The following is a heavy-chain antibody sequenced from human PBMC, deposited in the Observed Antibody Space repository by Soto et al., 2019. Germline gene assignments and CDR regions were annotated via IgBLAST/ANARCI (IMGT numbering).Heavy chain of an antibody. CDR3: AISYYYDSSGYYYVWPY. CDR1: GYTFTSYD. Sequence: ASVKVSCKASGYTFTSYDINWVRQATGQGLERMGWMNPNSGNTGYAQKFQGRVTMTRNTSISTAYMELSSLRSEDTAVYYCAISYYYDSSGYYYVWPYWGQGTLVTVSS. CDR2: MNPNSGNT. J-gene: IGHJ4*02. D-gene: IGHD3-22*01. V-gene: IGHV1-8*01.